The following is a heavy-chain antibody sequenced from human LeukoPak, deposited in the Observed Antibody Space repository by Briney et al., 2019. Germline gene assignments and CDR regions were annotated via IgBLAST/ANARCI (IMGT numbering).Heavy chain of an antibody. CDR1: GFTFSSYA. Sequence: PGGSLRLSCAASGFTFSSYAMSWVRQAPGKGLEWVSAISGSGGSTYYADSVKGRFTISRDNSKNTLYLQMNSLRAEDTAVYYCAIDLPRYYYSSGVDYWGQGTLVTVSS. J-gene: IGHJ4*02. CDR2: ISGSGGST. CDR3: AIDLPRYYYSSGVDY. D-gene: IGHD3-10*01. V-gene: IGHV3-23*01.